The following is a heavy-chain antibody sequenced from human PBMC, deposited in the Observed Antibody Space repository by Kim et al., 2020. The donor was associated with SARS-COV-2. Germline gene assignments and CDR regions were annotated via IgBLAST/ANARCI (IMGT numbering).Heavy chain of an antibody. CDR1: GFTFSSYG. CDR3: ANTARQSGSLGY. D-gene: IGHD1-26*01. J-gene: IGHJ4*02. CDR2: ISYDGSNK. Sequence: GGSLRLSCAASGFTFSSYGMHWVRQAPGKGLEWVAVISYDGSNKYYADSVKGRFTISRDNSKNTLYLQMNSLRAEDTAVYYCANTARQSGSLGYWGQGTLVTVSS. V-gene: IGHV3-30*18.